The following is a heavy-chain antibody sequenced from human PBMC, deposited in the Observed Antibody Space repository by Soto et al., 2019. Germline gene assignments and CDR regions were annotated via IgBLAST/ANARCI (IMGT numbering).Heavy chain of an antibody. CDR3: ARDPAPDYSDYGINYYYHYGLDV. CDR1: GFTFNGYG. V-gene: IGHV3-33*01. J-gene: IGHJ6*02. Sequence: QVHLVEFGGGVVQPGRSLRLSCVASGFTFNGYGMHWVRQAPGKGLEWVAVIWYDGSNKYYANSVKGRFSISRDNSKNTLYLEMNSLRAEDTAVHYCARDPAPDYSDYGINYYYHYGLDVWGRGTTVTVSS. D-gene: IGHD4-17*01. CDR2: IWYDGSNK.